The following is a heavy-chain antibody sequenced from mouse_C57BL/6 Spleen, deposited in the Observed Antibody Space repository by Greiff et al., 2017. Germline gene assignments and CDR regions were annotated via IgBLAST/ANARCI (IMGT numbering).Heavy chain of an antibody. J-gene: IGHJ3*01. Sequence: QVHVKQSGAELVKPGASVKLSCKASGYTFTSYWMHWVKQRPGQGLEWIGMIHPNSGSTNYNEKFKSKATLTVDKSSSTAYMQLSSLTSEDSAVYYCARRVDYDDDELAYWGQGTLVTVSA. V-gene: IGHV1-64*01. D-gene: IGHD2-4*01. CDR3: ARRVDYDDDELAY. CDR1: GYTFTSYW. CDR2: IHPNSGST.